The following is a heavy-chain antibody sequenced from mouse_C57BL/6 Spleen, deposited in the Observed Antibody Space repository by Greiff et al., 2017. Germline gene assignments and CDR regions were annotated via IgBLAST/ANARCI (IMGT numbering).Heavy chain of an antibody. J-gene: IGHJ3*01. D-gene: IGHD2-4*01. Sequence: VQLQQSGAELVRPGTSVKVSCKASGYAFTNYLIEWVKQRPGQGLEWIGVINPGSGGTNYNEKFKGKATLTADKSSSTAYMQLSSLTSEDSAVYFCARGGIYYDYDPRFAYWGQGTLVTVSA. CDR1: GYAFTNYL. CDR3: ARGGIYYDYDPRFAY. CDR2: INPGSGGT. V-gene: IGHV1-54*01.